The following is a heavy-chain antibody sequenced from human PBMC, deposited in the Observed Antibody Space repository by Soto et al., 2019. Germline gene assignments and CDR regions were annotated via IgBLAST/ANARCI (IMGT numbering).Heavy chain of an antibody. CDR1: GFTFSTYN. Sequence: EVQLVESGGGLVQPGGSLRLSCAASGFTFSTYNINWVRQAPGKGLACVSYISRSSATVYYADSVKGRFTISRDNVENSLSLQMDSLRSEDTAVYYCARSYYYYMDVWGKGTTVTVSS. CDR3: ARSYYYYMDV. V-gene: IGHV3-48*01. J-gene: IGHJ6*03. CDR2: ISRSSATV.